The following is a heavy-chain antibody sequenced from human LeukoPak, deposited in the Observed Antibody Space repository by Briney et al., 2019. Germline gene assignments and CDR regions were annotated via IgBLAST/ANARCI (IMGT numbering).Heavy chain of an antibody. CDR2: IYYSGST. CDR1: GGSFSGYY. J-gene: IGHJ3*02. D-gene: IGHD1-26*01. V-gene: IGHV4-59*08. CDR3: ARHWVVVGATSAFDI. Sequence: SETLSLTCAVYGGSFSGYYWSWIRQPPGKGLEWIGYIYYSGSTNYNPSLKSRVTISVGTSKNQFSLKLSSVTAADTAVYYCARHWVVVGATSAFDIWGQGTMVTVSS.